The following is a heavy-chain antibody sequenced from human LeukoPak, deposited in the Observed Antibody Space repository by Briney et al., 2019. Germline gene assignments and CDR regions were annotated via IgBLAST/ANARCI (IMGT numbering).Heavy chain of an antibody. CDR1: GGSISSSSYY. J-gene: IGHJ4*02. D-gene: IGHD6-13*01. CDR3: ATYSLGRALVPYFDY. V-gene: IGHV4-39*07. Sequence: PSETLSLTCTVSGGSISSSSYYWGWIRQPPGKGLEWIGSIYYSGSTYYNPSLKSRVTISVDTSKNQFSLKLSSVTAADTAVYYCATYSLGRALVPYFDYWGQGTLVTVSS. CDR2: IYYSGST.